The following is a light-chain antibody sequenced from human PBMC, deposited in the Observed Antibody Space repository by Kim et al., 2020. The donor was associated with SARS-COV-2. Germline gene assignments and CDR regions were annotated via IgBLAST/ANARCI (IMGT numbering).Light chain of an antibody. V-gene: IGKV3-11*01. Sequence: LTPGERATLSCRASQSVRSYLGWYRQKPGQAPRLLIYDTSNRAPGIPARFSGSGSGTDFTLTISSLEPEDFAIYYCQQRSDWPLTFGGGTKVDIK. CDR1: QSVRSY. CDR2: DTS. J-gene: IGKJ4*01. CDR3: QQRSDWPLT.